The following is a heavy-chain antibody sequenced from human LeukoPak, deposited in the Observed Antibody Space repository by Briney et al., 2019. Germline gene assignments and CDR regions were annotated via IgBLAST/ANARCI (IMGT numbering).Heavy chain of an antibody. CDR1: GGSISSGSYY. V-gene: IGHV4-39*07. CDR2: INHSGST. J-gene: IGHJ4*02. Sequence: SETLSLTCTVSGGSISSGSYYWSWIRQPPGKGLEWIGEINHSGSTNYNPSLKSRVTISVDTSKNQFSLKLSSVTAADTAVYYCARAYDSSGYYFHYWGQGTLVTVSS. CDR3: ARAYDSSGYYFHY. D-gene: IGHD3-22*01.